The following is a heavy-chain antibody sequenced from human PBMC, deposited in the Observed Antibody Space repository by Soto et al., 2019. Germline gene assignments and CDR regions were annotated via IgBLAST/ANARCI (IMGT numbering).Heavy chain of an antibody. D-gene: IGHD1-26*01. V-gene: IGHV1-18*01. J-gene: IGHJ4*02. CDR1: GYTFTSYG. CDR3: ARDRGSYALDY. Sequence: QVQLVQSGAEVKKPGASVKVSCKASGYTFTSYGISWVRQAPGQGLEWMGWISAYNGNTNYAQKLQGRVTMTTDTSRSTAYRDLRSLRSDAAAVYYCARDRGSYALDYWGRGTLVTVSS. CDR2: ISAYNGNT.